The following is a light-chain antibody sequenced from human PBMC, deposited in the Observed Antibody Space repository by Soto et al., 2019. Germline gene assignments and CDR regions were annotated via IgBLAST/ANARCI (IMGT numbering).Light chain of an antibody. CDR1: QSVSRN. Sequence: EVVLTQSPATLSVSPGDRATLSCRASQSVSRNLAWYQQKPGQAPRLLIYGASTRATGVPARLSGSGSATEFTLSISSLQSEDVAVYYCQQYGDWPPETFGQGTKLEI. CDR3: QQYGDWPPET. V-gene: IGKV3-15*01. J-gene: IGKJ2*01. CDR2: GAS.